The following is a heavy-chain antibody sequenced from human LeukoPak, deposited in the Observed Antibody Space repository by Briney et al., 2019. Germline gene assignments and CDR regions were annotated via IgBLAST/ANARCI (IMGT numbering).Heavy chain of an antibody. CDR3: ARDQVPRLAAASVWYFDL. CDR1: GYTSTSYG. V-gene: IGHV1-18*01. D-gene: IGHD6-13*01. Sequence: GASVKVSCKASGYTSTSYGVSWVRQAPGQGLEWMGWISAYNGNTNYAQKLQGRVTMTTDTSTSTAYMELRSLRSDDTAVYYCARDQVPRLAAASVWYFDLWGRGTLVTVSS. CDR2: ISAYNGNT. J-gene: IGHJ2*01.